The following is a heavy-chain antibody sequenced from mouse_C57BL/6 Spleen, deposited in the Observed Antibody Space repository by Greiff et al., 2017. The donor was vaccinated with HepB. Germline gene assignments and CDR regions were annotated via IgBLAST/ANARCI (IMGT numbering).Heavy chain of an antibody. CDR3: ASTLFYWYFDV. CDR2: ISYDGSN. V-gene: IGHV3-6*01. CDR1: GYSITSGYY. J-gene: IGHJ1*03. Sequence: EVQLVESGPGLVKPSQSLSLTCSVTGYSITSGYYWNWIRQFPGNKLEWMGYISYDGSNNYNPSLKNRISITRDTSKNQFFLKLNSVTTEDTATYYCASTLFYWYFDVWGTGTTVTVSS.